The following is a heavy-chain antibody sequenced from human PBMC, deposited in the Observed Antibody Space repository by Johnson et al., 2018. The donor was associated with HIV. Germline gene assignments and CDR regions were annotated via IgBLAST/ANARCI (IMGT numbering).Heavy chain of an antibody. J-gene: IGHJ3*02. CDR1: GFTVSSNY. CDR2: IYSGGKT. Sequence: VQLVESGGGFIQPGGSLRLSCAASGFTVSSNYMSWVRLAPGKGLEWVSVIYSGGKTYYADSVKGRFTISRDNSKNTLYLQMNSLRAEDTAVYYCAREVAGDYGDSPGAFDIWGQVTMVTVSS. CDR3: AREVAGDYGDSPGAFDI. D-gene: IGHD4-17*01. V-gene: IGHV3-53*01.